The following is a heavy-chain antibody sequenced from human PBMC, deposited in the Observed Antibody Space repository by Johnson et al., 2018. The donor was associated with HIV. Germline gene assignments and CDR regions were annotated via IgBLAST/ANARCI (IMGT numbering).Heavy chain of an antibody. CDR3: GRVNIYSAYTIDI. Sequence: QVQLVESGGGVVQPGRSLRLSCVASGFTFSNYGMHWVRQAPGKGLEWVAVISYDGSNKYYADSVKGRFTISRDNSKNTLYLQMNSLRTEDTAVYYCGRVNIYSAYTIDIWGQGTMVTVSS. CDR2: ISYDGSNK. J-gene: IGHJ3*02. D-gene: IGHD3-16*01. V-gene: IGHV3-30*03. CDR1: GFTFSNYG.